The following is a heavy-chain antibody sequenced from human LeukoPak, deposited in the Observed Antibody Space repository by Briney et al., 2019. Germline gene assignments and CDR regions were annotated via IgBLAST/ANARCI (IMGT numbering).Heavy chain of an antibody. V-gene: IGHV4-31*03. CDR2: IYYSGST. CDR3: ARDRYYGSGSYRLRAFDI. D-gene: IGHD3-10*01. Sequence: PSETLSLTCTVSGGSISSGGYYWSWIRQHPGKGLEWIGYIYYSGSTYYNPSLKSRVTISVDTSKNQFSLKLSSVTAADTAVYYCARDRYYGSGSYRLRAFDIWGQGTMVTVSS. J-gene: IGHJ3*02. CDR1: GGSISSGGYY.